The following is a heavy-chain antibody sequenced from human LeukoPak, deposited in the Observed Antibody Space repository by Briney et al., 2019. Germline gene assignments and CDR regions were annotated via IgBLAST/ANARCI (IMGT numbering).Heavy chain of an antibody. D-gene: IGHD3-22*01. CDR3: ARAYYDSSAYHHAVYFDY. J-gene: IGHJ4*02. V-gene: IGHV1-46*01. CDR1: GYTFTSYD. CDR2: INPSDDST. Sequence: GASVKVSCKASGYTFTSYDINWVRQATGQGLEWMGIINPSDDSTRYAQKFQGRVTMTKDTSTNTVYMDLSSLSSDDTAVYYCARAYYDSSAYHHAVYFDYWGQGTLVTVSS.